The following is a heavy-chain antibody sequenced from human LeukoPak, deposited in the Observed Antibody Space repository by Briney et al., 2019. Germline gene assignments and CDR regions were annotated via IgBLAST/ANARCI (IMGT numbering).Heavy chain of an antibody. Sequence: ASVKVSCKAAGYIFIDFDINWVRQATGQGLEWMGWMTPKSGYTAYAQKLQGRVTMTKNNSINTAYMELSSLRSEDSAVYYCVRGCGYTYPCVMGVWGQGTTVTVSS. CDR2: MTPKSGYT. CDR1: GYIFIDFD. CDR3: VRGCGYTYPCVMGV. D-gene: IGHD5-18*01. V-gene: IGHV1-8*02. J-gene: IGHJ6*02.